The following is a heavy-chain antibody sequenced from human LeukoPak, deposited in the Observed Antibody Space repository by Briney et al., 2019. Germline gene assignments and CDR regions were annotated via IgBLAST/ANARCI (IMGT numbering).Heavy chain of an antibody. V-gene: IGHV4-59*01. CDR3: ARAKRYYYEN. Sequence: SETLSPTCVLPGGSISIYYWSWIRHPPGEGRGWIGSIYYSGSTNYNHSLQSRVTISVDTSKNQSYLKLSCVTAADTAVYYCARAKRYYYENWGQGTLVTVSS. CDR1: GGSISIYY. J-gene: IGHJ4*02. CDR2: IYYSGST. D-gene: IGHD2-15*01.